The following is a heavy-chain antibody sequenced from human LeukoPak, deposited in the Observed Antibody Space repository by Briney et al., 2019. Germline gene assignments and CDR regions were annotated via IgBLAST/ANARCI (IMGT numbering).Heavy chain of an antibody. D-gene: IGHD1-14*01. V-gene: IGHV1-69*06. J-gene: IGHJ4*02. CDR3: ARGPWYVEDY. CDR2: IIPIFGTT. Sequence: ASVKVSCKASGGTFNSYAISWVRQAPGQGLEWMGGIIPIFGTTNYARKFRGRVTLTADKSTRTAYMELSSLRSEDTAVYYCARGPWYVEDYWGQGTLVTVSS. CDR1: GGTFNSYA.